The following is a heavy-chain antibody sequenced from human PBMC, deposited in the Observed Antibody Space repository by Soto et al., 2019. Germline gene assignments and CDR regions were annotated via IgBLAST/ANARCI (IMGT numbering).Heavy chain of an antibody. D-gene: IGHD3-16*01. CDR1: GYGFTNHA. J-gene: IGHJ5*02. CDR2: MNPGSGDT. Sequence: VEVPWKASGYGFTNHAVWWVRQATGQGLEWMGWMNPGSGDTGYAQKFQVRVTMTRDISIATAYMELSSLRSDDTAIYYCARMATFGSLNWFDPWGQGPQVTLSS. V-gene: IGHV1-8*01. CDR3: ARMATFGSLNWFDP.